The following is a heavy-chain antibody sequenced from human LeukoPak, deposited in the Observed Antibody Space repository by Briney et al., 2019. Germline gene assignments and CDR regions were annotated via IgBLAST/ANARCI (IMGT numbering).Heavy chain of an antibody. Sequence: GASVKVSCKVSGYTLTELSMHWVRQAPGKGLEWMGGFDPEDGETIYAQKFQGRVTKTEDTSTDTAYMELSRLRSDDTAVYYCAREGIIAVAGTFDYWGQGTLVTVSS. V-gene: IGHV1-24*01. CDR3: AREGIIAVAGTFDY. CDR2: FDPEDGET. D-gene: IGHD6-19*01. CDR1: GYTLTELS. J-gene: IGHJ4*02.